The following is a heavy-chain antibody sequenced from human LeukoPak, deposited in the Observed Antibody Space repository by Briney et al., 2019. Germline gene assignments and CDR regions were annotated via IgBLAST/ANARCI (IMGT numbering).Heavy chain of an antibody. J-gene: IGHJ4*02. V-gene: IGHV3-48*03. CDR3: ARPDSTTGY. Sequence: GGSLRLTCAASGFTFSSYEMNWVRQAPGKGLEWVSYISSSGSTIYYADSVKGRFTISRDNAKNSQYLQMNSLRAEDTAVYYCARPDSTTGYWGQGTLVTVSS. CDR1: GFTFSSYE. D-gene: IGHD2-2*01. CDR2: ISSSGSTI.